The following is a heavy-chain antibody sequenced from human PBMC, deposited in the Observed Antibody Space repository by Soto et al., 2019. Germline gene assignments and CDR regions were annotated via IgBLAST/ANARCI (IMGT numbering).Heavy chain of an antibody. CDR3: ARDGTEGSSSSGSVYYYGMDV. D-gene: IGHD6-6*01. CDR1: GYSFTSYW. Sequence: GESLKISCKGSGYSFTSYWISWVRQMPGKGLEWMGRIDPSDSYTNYSPSFQGHVTISADKSISTAYLQWSSLKASDTAMYYCARDGTEGSSSSGSVYYYGMDVWGQGTTVTVSS. V-gene: IGHV5-10-1*01. J-gene: IGHJ6*02. CDR2: IDPSDSYT.